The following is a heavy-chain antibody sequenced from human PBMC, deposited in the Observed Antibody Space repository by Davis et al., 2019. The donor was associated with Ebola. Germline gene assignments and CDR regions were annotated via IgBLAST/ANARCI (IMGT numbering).Heavy chain of an antibody. CDR3: ARARGFSSTWYGGDY. Sequence: ASVKVSCKASGYIFTSYYIHWVRQAPGQGLEWMGIINPSGGSTFYAQKFQGRVTMTRDTSTSTVYMELSSLRSEDTAVYYCARARGFSSTWYGGDYWGQGTLVTVSS. V-gene: IGHV1-46*01. CDR1: GYIFTSYY. J-gene: IGHJ4*02. D-gene: IGHD6-13*01. CDR2: INPSGGST.